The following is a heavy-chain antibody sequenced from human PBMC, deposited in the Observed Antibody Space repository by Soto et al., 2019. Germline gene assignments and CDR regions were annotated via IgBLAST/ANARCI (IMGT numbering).Heavy chain of an antibody. CDR1: GYTSTGYY. V-gene: IGHV1-2*04. D-gene: IGHD2-2*02. J-gene: IGHJ5*02. Sequence: ASVKVSCKASGYTSTGYYMHWVRQAPGQGLEWMGWINPNSGGTNYAQKFQGWVTMTRDTSISTAYMELSRLRSDDTAVYYCAREGRHCSSTSCYNTSDGFDRWGQGTLVTV. CDR2: INPNSGGT. CDR3: AREGRHCSSTSCYNTSDGFDR.